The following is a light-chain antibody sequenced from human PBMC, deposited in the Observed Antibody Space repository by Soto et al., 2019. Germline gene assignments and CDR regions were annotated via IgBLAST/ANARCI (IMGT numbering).Light chain of an antibody. J-gene: IGKJ1*01. CDR1: HSVNSN. V-gene: IGKV3-15*01. Sequence: EIVMTQSPATLSLSPGERATLSCRASHSVNSNLAWYQQKAGQAPRLLIYGTSTRATGIPARSSGSGSGTDFTLTISSLQFEDFAVYYCQQYNNWPRTFGQGTKVDIK. CDR3: QQYNNWPRT. CDR2: GTS.